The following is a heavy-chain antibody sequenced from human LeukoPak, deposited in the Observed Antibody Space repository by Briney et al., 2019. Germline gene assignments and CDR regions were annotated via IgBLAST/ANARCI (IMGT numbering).Heavy chain of an antibody. CDR2: ISAGNGNT. Sequence: GESLRISCKGSGYSFTSYWISWVRQAPGQRLEWMGWISAGNGNTKYSQNFQGRVTFISNTSATTAFMELSSLRSEDAAVYYCARDSGSGNNDYWGQGTLVTVSS. D-gene: IGHD1-26*01. CDR1: GYSFTSYW. V-gene: IGHV1-3*01. CDR3: ARDSGSGNNDY. J-gene: IGHJ4*02.